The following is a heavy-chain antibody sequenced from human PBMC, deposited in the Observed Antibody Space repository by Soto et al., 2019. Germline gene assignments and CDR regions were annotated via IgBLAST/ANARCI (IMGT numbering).Heavy chain of an antibody. J-gene: IGHJ4*02. D-gene: IGHD6-6*01. CDR3: ARDRQVYSSSHCSDY. V-gene: IGHV1-18*01. Sequence: QVQLVQSGAEVKKPGASVKVSCKASGYTFTSYGISWVRQAPGQGLEWMGWISAYNGNTNYAQKLQGRVTMTTDTSTSTAYMEPRSLRSDDTAVYYCARDRQVYSSSHCSDYWGQGTLVTVSS. CDR1: GYTFTSYG. CDR2: ISAYNGNT.